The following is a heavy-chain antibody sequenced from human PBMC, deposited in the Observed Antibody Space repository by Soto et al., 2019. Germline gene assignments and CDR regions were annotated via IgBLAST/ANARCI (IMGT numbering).Heavy chain of an antibody. CDR3: ARGVVVVPASQLGWFDP. J-gene: IGHJ5*02. Sequence: QVQLVQSGAEVRKPGSSVKVSCKASGGTFSRDAITWVRQAPGQGLEWMGGIIPMFGTAKYVQKFQGRLTITADESKTTAYMELGSLRSDDTAVYYCARGVVVVPASQLGWFDPWGQGTLVTVSS. D-gene: IGHD2-15*01. V-gene: IGHV1-69*01. CDR2: IIPMFGTA. CDR1: GGTFSRDA.